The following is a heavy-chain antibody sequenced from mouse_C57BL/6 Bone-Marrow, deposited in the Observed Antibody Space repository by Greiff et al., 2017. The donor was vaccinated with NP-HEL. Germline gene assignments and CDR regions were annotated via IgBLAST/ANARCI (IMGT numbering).Heavy chain of an antibody. CDR2: IPPNSGST. J-gene: IGHJ2*01. Sequence: QVQLQQPGAELVKPGASVKLSCKASGYTFTSYWMHWVKQRPGQGLEWIGMIPPNSGSTNYNEKFKSKATLTVDKSSSTAYMQLSSLTSEDSAVYYCARRGIYDGYYPYYFDYWGQGTTLTVSS. CDR3: ARRGIYDGYYPYYFDY. CDR1: GYTFTSYW. V-gene: IGHV1-64*01. D-gene: IGHD2-3*01.